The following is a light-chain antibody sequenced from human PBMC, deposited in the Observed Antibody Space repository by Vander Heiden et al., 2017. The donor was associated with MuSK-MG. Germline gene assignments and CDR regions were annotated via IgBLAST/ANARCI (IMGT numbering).Light chain of an antibody. Sequence: QSVLTQPPSLSAAPGQNDTTSCSGTYSNIGRNHVSWFQQLPRTAPKFLIYDNSERPSGIPDRFSAFRSGTSATLGITGLQTGDEADYYCGAWDSSLNAVVFGGGTKLTVL. CDR2: DNS. CDR3: GAWDSSLNAVV. CDR1: YSNIGRNH. V-gene: IGLV1-51*01. J-gene: IGLJ2*01.